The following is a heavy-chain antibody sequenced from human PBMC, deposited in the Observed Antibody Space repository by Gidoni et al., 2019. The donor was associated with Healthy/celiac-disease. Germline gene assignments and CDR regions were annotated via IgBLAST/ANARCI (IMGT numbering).Heavy chain of an antibody. D-gene: IGHD6-13*01. V-gene: IGHV3-53*01. Sequence: EVQLVESGGGLIQPGGSLRLSCAASGFTVSSNYMSWVRQAPGKRLEWVSVIYSGGSTYYADSVKGRFTISRDNSKNTLYLQMNSLRAEDTAVYYCARGRAAAGRGYFQHWGQGTLVTVSS. J-gene: IGHJ1*01. CDR3: ARGRAAAGRGYFQH. CDR1: GFTVSSNY. CDR2: IYSGGST.